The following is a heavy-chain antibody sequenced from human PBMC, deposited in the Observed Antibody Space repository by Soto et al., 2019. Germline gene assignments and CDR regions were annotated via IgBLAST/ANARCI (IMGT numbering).Heavy chain of an antibody. CDR3: AKQGGLVVPAAMVFDY. D-gene: IGHD2-2*01. J-gene: IGHJ4*02. V-gene: IGHV3-23*01. CDR1: GFTFSSYA. Sequence: GGSLRLSCAASGFTFSSYAMSWVRQAPGKGLEWVSAISGSGGSTYYADSVKGRFTISRDNSKNTLYLQMNSLRAEDTAVYYCAKQGGLVVPAAMVFDYWGQGTLVTVSS. CDR2: ISGSGGST.